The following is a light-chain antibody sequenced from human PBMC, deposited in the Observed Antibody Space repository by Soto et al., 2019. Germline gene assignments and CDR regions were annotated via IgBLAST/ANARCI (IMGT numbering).Light chain of an antibody. CDR1: QSVSSN. CDR3: QQYNNWLTT. Sequence: EILLTQSPATLSVSPGERATLSCRASQSVSSNLAWYQQKPGQAPRLLIYGASTRATGIPARFSGSGSGTEFTLPISSLQSEDFAVYYCQQYNNWLTTFGQGTKVDNK. CDR2: GAS. V-gene: IGKV3-15*01. J-gene: IGKJ1*01.